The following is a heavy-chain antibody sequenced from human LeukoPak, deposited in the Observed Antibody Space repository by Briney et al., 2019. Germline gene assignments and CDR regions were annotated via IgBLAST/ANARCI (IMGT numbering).Heavy chain of an antibody. CDR3: ASPYGSGSYYSWFDP. J-gene: IGHJ5*02. CDR2: IYHSGST. D-gene: IGHD3-10*01. CDR1: GYTLSRGYY. V-gene: IGHV4-38-2*01. Sequence: PSETLSLTCAVSGYTLSRGYYWGLSRPPPGEGLEWVGRIYHSGSTYYNPCLKSRVTISVDTSKNQFSLKLSSVNAADTAVYYCASPYGSGSYYSWFDPWGQGTLVTVSS.